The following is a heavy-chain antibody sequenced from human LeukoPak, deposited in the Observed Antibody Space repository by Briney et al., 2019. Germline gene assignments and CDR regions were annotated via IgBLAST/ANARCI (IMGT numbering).Heavy chain of an antibody. CDR2: IYTSGST. V-gene: IGHV4-61*02. CDR1: GGSISSGSYY. CDR3: ARQSFAPFQVGPETPIES. J-gene: IGHJ4*02. Sequence: SETLSLTCTVSGGSISSGSYYWSWIRQPAGKGLEWIGRIYTSGSTNYNPSLKSRVTISVDTSKNQFSLKLTSVTAADTAVYYCARQSFAPFQVGPETPIESWGQGTLVTVSS. D-gene: IGHD1-26*01.